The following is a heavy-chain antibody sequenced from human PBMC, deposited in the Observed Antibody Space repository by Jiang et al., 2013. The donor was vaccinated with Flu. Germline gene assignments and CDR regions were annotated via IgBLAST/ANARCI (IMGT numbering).Heavy chain of an antibody. V-gene: IGHV4-31*02. CDR2: IYYSGST. J-gene: IGHJ5*02. Sequence: PGKGLEWIGYIYYSGSTYYNPSLKSRVTISVDTSKNQFSLKLSSVTAADTAVYYCARGVTVTIGTFDPWGQGTLVTVSS. CDR3: ARGVTVTIGTFDP. D-gene: IGHD4-17*01.